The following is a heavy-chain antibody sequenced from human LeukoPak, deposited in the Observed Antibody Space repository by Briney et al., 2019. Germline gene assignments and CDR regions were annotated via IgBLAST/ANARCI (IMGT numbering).Heavy chain of an antibody. CDR1: GLAFNNAW. CDR3: TYYYDSSTYYHVDY. CDR2: IKSKANGGTT. V-gene: IGHV3-15*01. Sequence: GGSLRLSCTASGLAFNNAWMSWVRQVPGKGLEWVGRIKSKANGGTTDHAAPVKGRFTISRDDSKSTLYLQMNSLKTEDTAVYYCTYYYDSSTYYHVDYWGQGTLVTVSS. D-gene: IGHD3-22*01. J-gene: IGHJ4*02.